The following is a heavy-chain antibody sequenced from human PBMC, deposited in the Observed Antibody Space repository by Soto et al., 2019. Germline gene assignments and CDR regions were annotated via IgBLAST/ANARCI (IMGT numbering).Heavy chain of an antibody. V-gene: IGHV3-33*01. J-gene: IGHJ4*02. CDR1: GFTFSSYG. Sequence: QVQLVESGGGVVQPGRSLRLSCAASGFTFSSYGMHWVRQAPGKGLEWVAVIWYDGSNKYYADSVKGRFTISRDNSKNTLSLQMNSLRAEDTAVYYCASSSVDYFDYWGQGTLVTVSS. CDR2: IWYDGSNK. CDR3: ASSSVDYFDY.